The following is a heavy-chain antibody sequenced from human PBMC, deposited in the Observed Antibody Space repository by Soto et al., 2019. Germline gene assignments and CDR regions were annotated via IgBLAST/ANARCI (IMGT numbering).Heavy chain of an antibody. Sequence: SETLSLTCTVSGASISSYYGSWIRQPPGKGLEWIGYIYYSGSTNNNPSLKSRVTISVDTSKNQFSLKLTSVTAADTAVYYCARVVTGTTWWFDPWGQGTLVTVSS. D-gene: IGHD1-7*01. CDR1: GASISSYY. CDR3: ARVVTGTTWWFDP. CDR2: IYYSGST. V-gene: IGHV4-59*01. J-gene: IGHJ5*02.